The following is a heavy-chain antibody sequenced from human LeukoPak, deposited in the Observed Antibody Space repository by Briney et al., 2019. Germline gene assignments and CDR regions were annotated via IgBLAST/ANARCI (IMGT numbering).Heavy chain of an antibody. D-gene: IGHD5-24*01. CDR1: GYTFTGYY. CDR2: INPNSGAT. Sequence: ASVKVSCKASGYTFTGYYMHWVRQAPGQGLEWMGWINPNSGATYYAQKFQGRVTMARDTSISTAYMELSRLTSDDTAVYYCAREEGNGYYDYWGQGTMVTVSS. J-gene: IGHJ4*02. CDR3: AREEGNGYYDY. V-gene: IGHV1-2*02.